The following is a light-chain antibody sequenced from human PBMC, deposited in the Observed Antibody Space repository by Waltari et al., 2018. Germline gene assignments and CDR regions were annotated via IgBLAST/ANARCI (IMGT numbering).Light chain of an antibody. V-gene: IGKV4-1*01. Sequence: IMMTQSPDSLAVSLGDRATINCKSSQRVLYSASNNAFLNWYQQKPGQPPKLLIYWASTRESGVPDRFSGSGSGTDFTLTITSLQAEDVAVYYCQQYYSTPYTFGQGTKLEIK. CDR2: WAS. CDR3: QQYYSTPYT. CDR1: QRVLYSASNNAF. J-gene: IGKJ2*01.